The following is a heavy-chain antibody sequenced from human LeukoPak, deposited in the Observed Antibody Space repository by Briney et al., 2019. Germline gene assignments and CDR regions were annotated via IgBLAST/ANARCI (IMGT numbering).Heavy chain of an antibody. CDR2: IHSIGGT. CDR3: ARGHDYYYSGRQSWFDP. Sequence: SETLSLTCTVAGGSLSSGSYYWSWIRQPPEKGLEWIGYIHSIGGTNYNPSLKSRVTISVDTSKNQFSLKLSSVTAADTAFYYCARGHDYYYSGRQSWFDPWGQGTLVTVSS. CDR1: GGSLSSGSYY. D-gene: IGHD3-10*01. J-gene: IGHJ5*02. V-gene: IGHV4-61*01.